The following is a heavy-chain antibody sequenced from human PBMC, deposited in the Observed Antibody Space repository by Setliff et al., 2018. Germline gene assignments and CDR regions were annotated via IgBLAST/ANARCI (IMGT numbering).Heavy chain of an antibody. Sequence: GSLRLSCAASGFTFNNYAMIWVRQAPGKGLEWVSAISGSGGSTYYADSVKGRFTISRDNSKNTLYLQMNSLRAEDTAVYYCAKGLRGVVYYYYGLDVWGQGTTVTVSS. D-gene: IGHD3-3*01. J-gene: IGHJ6*02. V-gene: IGHV3-23*01. CDR3: AKGLRGVVYYYYGLDV. CDR1: GFTFNNYA. CDR2: ISGSGGST.